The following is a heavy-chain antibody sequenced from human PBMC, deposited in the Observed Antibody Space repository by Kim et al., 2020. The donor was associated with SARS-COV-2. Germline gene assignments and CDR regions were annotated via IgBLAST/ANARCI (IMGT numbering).Heavy chain of an antibody. Sequence: YYVDSVNGRFTLSRDNAKNSLYLQMNSRRAEDTAVYYCARVGDGSSWQFDYWGQGTLVTVSS. J-gene: IGHJ4*02. V-gene: IGHV3-7*01. D-gene: IGHD6-13*01. CDR3: ARVGDGSSWQFDY.